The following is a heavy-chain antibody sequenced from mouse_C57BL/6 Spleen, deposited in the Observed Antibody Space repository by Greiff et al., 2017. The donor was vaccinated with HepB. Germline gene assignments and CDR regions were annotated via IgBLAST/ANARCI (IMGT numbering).Heavy chain of an antibody. CDR1: GFTFSSYG. Sequence: EVKLMESGGDLVKPGGSLKLSCAASGFTFSSYGMSWVRQTPDKRLEWVATISSGGSYTYYPDSVKGRFTISRDNAKNTLYLQMSSLKSEDTAMYYCAREGDSSGYGAYWGQGTLVTVSA. V-gene: IGHV5-6*01. J-gene: IGHJ3*01. CDR2: ISSGGSYT. D-gene: IGHD3-2*02. CDR3: AREGDSSGYGAY.